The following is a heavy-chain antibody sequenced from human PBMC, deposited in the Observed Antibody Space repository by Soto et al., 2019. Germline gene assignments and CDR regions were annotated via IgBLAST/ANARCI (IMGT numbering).Heavy chain of an antibody. CDR1: GGTPSNSA. D-gene: IGHD3-22*01. J-gene: IGHJ6*02. V-gene: IGHV1-69*01. Sequence: QVQLVQSGAEVKKPGSSVRVSCKASGGTPSNSAFSWVRQAPGQGLEWMGGIIPVFGIVKYAQNLEGRVTITADESTTTAYMELSSLRYEDRAVYYCASGRIVVVSSRAYYGMDVWGQGTTVTVSS. CDR3: ASGRIVVVSSRAYYGMDV. CDR2: IIPVFGIV.